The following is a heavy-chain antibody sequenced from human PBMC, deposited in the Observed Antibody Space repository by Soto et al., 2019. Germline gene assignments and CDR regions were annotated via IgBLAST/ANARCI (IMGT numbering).Heavy chain of an antibody. J-gene: IGHJ4*02. CDR2: IYYSGST. Sequence: QVQLQESGPGLVKPSQTLSLTCTVSGGSISSGDYYWSWIRQPPGKGLEWIGYIYYSGSTYYNPSRQXRXTXPXXTSKNQFSRKLSSVTAADTAVYYCARARGARYFDYWGQGTLVTVSS. CDR1: GGSISSGDYY. V-gene: IGHV4-30-4*01. CDR3: ARARGARYFDY. D-gene: IGHD2-15*01.